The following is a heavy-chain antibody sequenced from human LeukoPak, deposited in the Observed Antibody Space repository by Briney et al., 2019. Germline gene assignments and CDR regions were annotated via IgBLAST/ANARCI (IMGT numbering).Heavy chain of an antibody. D-gene: IGHD6-19*01. CDR2: IDSTGST. CDR1: GGSISSGSYY. V-gene: IGHV4-61*02. J-gene: IGHJ4*02. CDR3: ARVGSSGWYRGKSQYYFDY. Sequence: SETLSLTCTVSGGSISSGSYYWSWIRQSAGKGLEWIGRIDSTGSTSYNPSLKSRVTISVDTSKNQFSLKLSSVTAADTAVYYCARVGSSGWYRGKSQYYFDYWGQGTLVTVSS.